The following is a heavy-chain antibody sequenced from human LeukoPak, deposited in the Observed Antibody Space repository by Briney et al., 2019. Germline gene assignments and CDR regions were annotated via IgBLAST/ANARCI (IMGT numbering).Heavy chain of an antibody. J-gene: IGHJ4*02. CDR3: ARSVRGVISPFDY. D-gene: IGHD3-10*01. Sequence: SETLSLTCAVSGGSISTYNWWSWVRQPPGKGLEWIGEIYHSGSTNYNPSLKSRVTISVDKSKNQFSLKLSSVTAADTAVYYCARSVRGVISPFDYWGQGTLVTVSS. V-gene: IGHV4-4*02. CDR2: IYHSGST. CDR1: GGSISTYNW.